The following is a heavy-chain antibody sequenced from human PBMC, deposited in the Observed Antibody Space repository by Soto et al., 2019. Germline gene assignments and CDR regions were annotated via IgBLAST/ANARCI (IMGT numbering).Heavy chain of an antibody. CDR2: IVVGSGNT. V-gene: IGHV1-58*01. CDR1: GFTFTSSA. J-gene: IGHJ4*02. Sequence: SVKVSCKASGFTFTSSAVQWVRQARGQRLEWIGWIVVGSGNTNYAQKFQERVTITRGMPTSTAYMELSSLRSEDAAVYYCATASHSSGWDYWGQGTMVTVSS. D-gene: IGHD6-19*01. CDR3: ATASHSSGWDY.